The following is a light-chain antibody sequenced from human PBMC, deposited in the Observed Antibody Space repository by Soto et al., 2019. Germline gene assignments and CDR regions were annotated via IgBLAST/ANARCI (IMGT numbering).Light chain of an antibody. Sequence: QSALTQPPSASGSPGQSVTVSCTGTSSDVGGYNFVSWYQQHPGKAPKLMIYEVSKRPSGVPDRFSGSKSGNTASLTFSGLQAEDEADYYCSSYAGSNTPFVFGTGTKLTVL. CDR1: SSDVGGYNF. CDR3: SSYAGSNTPFV. J-gene: IGLJ1*01. CDR2: EVS. V-gene: IGLV2-8*01.